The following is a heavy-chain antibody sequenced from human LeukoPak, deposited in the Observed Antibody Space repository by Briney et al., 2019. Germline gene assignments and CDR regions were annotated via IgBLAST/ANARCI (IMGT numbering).Heavy chain of an antibody. D-gene: IGHD2-21*02. Sequence: ASVKVSCKASGYTFTSYGISWVRQAPGQGLEWMGWISAYNGNTNYAQKLQGRVTMTTDTSTSTAYMELRSLRSDDTAVYYCAGARVVVTAMDYYYGMDVWGQGTTVTVSS. J-gene: IGHJ6*02. CDR2: ISAYNGNT. CDR1: GYTFTSYG. V-gene: IGHV1-18*01. CDR3: AGARVVVTAMDYYYGMDV.